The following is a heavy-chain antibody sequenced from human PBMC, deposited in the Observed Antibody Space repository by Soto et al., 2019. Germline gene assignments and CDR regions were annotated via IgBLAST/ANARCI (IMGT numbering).Heavy chain of an antibody. CDR2: IWYDGSNK. CDR3: SRGPYTSSWYFSF. V-gene: IGHV3-33*01. Sequence: GGSLRLSCAASGFTFNSYGMHWVRQAPGKGLEWVAVIWYDGSNKYYADSVKGRFTISRDNSKNTLYLQMNSLRAEDTAVYYCSRGPYTSSWYFSFWGQGTLVTVSS. J-gene: IGHJ4*02. CDR1: GFTFNSYG. D-gene: IGHD6-13*01.